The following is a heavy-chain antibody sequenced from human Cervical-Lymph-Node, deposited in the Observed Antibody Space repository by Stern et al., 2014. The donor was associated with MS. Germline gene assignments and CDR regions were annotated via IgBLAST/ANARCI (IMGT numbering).Heavy chain of an antibody. D-gene: IGHD1-26*01. Sequence: QVQLLQSGAEMKNPGASVRVSCKASGYTFATYGIIWVRQAPGQGLEWMGWISPYTGHTNYAQEFEGRVTMTTDRSTSTAYLEVRSLRPDDTAVYYCTRGNSGSYFPTSHYYYYGMDVWGQGTTVTVAS. J-gene: IGHJ6*02. CDR1: GYTFATYG. V-gene: IGHV1-18*01. CDR3: TRGNSGSYFPTSHYYYYGMDV. CDR2: ISPYTGHT.